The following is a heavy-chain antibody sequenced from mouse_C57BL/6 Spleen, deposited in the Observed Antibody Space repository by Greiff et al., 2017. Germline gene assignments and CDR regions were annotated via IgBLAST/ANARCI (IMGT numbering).Heavy chain of an antibody. CDR3: ARPDYYGSSFY. Sequence: EVKLMESGGGLVKPGGSLKLSCAASGFTFSDYGMHWVRQAPEKGLEWVAYISSGSSTIYYADTVKGRVTISRDNAKNTLFLQMTSLRSEDTAMYYCARPDYYGSSFYWGQGTTLTVSS. J-gene: IGHJ2*01. CDR2: ISSGSSTI. CDR1: GFTFSDYG. D-gene: IGHD1-1*01. V-gene: IGHV5-17*01.